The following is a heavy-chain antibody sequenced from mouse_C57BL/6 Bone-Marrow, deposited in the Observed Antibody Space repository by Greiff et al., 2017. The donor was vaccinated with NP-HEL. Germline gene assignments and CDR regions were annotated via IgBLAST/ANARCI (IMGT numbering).Heavy chain of an antibody. CDR1: GYTFTDYE. D-gene: IGHD1-1*01. V-gene: IGHV1-15*01. CDR3: TRGDSYYYGSSHY. J-gene: IGHJ4*01. Sequence: QVQLKESGAELVRPGASVTLSCKASGYTFTDYEMHWVKQTPVHGLEWIGAIDPETGGTAYNQKFKGKAILTADKSSSTAYMELRSLTSEDSAVYYCTRGDSYYYGSSHYWGQGTSVTVSS. CDR2: IDPETGGT.